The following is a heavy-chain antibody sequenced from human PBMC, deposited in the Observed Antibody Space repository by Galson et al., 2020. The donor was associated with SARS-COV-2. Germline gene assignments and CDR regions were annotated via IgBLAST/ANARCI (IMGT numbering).Heavy chain of an antibody. CDR1: AYSFSKFW. J-gene: IGHJ4*02. D-gene: IGHD2-21*02. Sequence: GESLKISCKGSAYSFSKFWIGWVRPMPGKGLEYMEVIHPDDSDTIYSPSFQGQVTISADKSISTAYLQWSSLKASDTAMYYCTRHAVVPGTHFGSWGQGTLVTVSS. CDR3: TRHAVVPGTHFGS. CDR2: IHPDDSDT. V-gene: IGHV5-51*01.